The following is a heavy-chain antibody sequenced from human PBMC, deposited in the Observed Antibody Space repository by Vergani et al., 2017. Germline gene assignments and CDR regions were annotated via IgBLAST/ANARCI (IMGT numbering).Heavy chain of an antibody. CDR3: AGWAAARPSPYYYYGMDV. V-gene: IGHV1-69*17. Sequence: QVQLVQSGAEVKKPGSSLKVSCKASGGTFSSYAISWVREAPGQGLEWMGGIIPIFGIANYAQKFQGRVTITADKSTSTAYMELSSLRSEDTAVYYCAGWAAARPSPYYYYGMDVWGQGTTVTVSS. CDR2: IIPIFGIA. J-gene: IGHJ6*02. CDR1: GGTFSSYA. D-gene: IGHD6-6*01.